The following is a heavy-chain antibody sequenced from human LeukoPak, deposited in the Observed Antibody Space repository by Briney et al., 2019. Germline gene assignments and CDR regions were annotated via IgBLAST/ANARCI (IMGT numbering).Heavy chain of an antibody. J-gene: IGHJ4*02. D-gene: IGHD4-17*01. V-gene: IGHV3-11*05. Sequence: GGSLRLSCAASGFTFSDYYMSWIRQAPGKGLEWVSYISRSSSYTNYADSVKGRFTISRDNAKNSLYLQMNSLRAEDTAVYYCARGYGESPLDYWGQGTLVTVSS. CDR2: ISRSSSYT. CDR1: GFTFSDYY. CDR3: ARGYGESPLDY.